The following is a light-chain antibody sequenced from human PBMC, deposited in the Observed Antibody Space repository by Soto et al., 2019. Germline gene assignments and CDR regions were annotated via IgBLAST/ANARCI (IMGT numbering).Light chain of an antibody. CDR1: SSDFGGYNY. J-gene: IGLJ1*01. Sequence: QSVLTQPRSVSGSPGQSVTISCTGTSSDFGGYNYVSWYQHHPGKAPKLMICDVSERPSGVPDRFSGSKSGNTASLTISGLQAEDEADYYCCSYAGTFYVFGTGTKVTV. CDR3: CSYAGTFYV. CDR2: DVS. V-gene: IGLV2-11*01.